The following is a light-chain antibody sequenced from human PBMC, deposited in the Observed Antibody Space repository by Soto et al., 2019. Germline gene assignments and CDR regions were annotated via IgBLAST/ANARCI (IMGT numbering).Light chain of an antibody. Sequence: DIQMTQSPSSLSASVGDRVTITCRASQGISNYLAWYQQKPGKVPKLLLYAASTLQSGVPSRFSGSGSGTYFTLTISSLQPEDVATYYCQKYNSAPWTFGQGTNVEIK. J-gene: IGKJ1*01. CDR1: QGISNY. CDR3: QKYNSAPWT. CDR2: AAS. V-gene: IGKV1-27*01.